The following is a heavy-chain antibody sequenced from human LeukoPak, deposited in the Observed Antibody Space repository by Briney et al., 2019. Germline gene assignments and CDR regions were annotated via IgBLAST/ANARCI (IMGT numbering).Heavy chain of an antibody. CDR1: GFTFSSYT. CDR3: ARGGNIVVVVAATQGAFDI. V-gene: IGHV3-21*01. J-gene: IGHJ3*02. Sequence: GGSLRLSCAASGFTFSSYTMNWVRQAPGKGLEWVSSITTSSSYIYYADSVKGRFTISRNNAKNTLYLQMNSLRAEDTAVYYCARGGNIVVVVAATQGAFDIWGQGTMVTVSS. CDR2: ITTSSSYI. D-gene: IGHD2-15*01.